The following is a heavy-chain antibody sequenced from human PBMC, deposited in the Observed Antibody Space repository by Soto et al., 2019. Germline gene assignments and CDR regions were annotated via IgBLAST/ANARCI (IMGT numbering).Heavy chain of an antibody. CDR1: GGSISSYY. CDR3: AGFSWYFDL. J-gene: IGHJ2*01. Sequence: QVQLQESGPGLVKPSETLSLTCTVSGGSISSYYWSWIRQPPGKGLEWIGYIYYSGSTNYNPSLQMRVNISVDTSKIQFSLTLRSVTAADTAVYYCAGFSWYFDLWGRGTLVTVSS. CDR2: IYYSGST. V-gene: IGHV4-59*08.